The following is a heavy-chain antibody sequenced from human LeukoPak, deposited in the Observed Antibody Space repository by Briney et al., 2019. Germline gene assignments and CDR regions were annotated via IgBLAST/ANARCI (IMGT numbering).Heavy chain of an antibody. CDR3: ARGCSAGTPHNWFDP. J-gene: IGHJ5*02. D-gene: IGHD6-13*01. CDR2: ISQSGIS. V-gene: IGHV4-34*01. CDR1: GATFRGYH. Sequence: SGTLSPPSPGHGATFRGYHWSWIPQPPGKGLGGIGEISQSGISNFNPSLKSRVTMPLDTSKVQISLELSSVTAADTAVYYCARGCSAGTPHNWFDPWGQGTLVTVSS.